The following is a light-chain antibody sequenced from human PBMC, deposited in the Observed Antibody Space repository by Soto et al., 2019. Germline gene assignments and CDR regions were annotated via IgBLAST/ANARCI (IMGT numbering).Light chain of an antibody. CDR3: QQRHMWPIT. CDR1: LSISTH. V-gene: IGKV3-11*01. Sequence: EIVMAQSPATLSVSPGERATLSCRASLSISTHLAWYEQKPGQAPRLLIYYMSKRATGIPARFSGSGSGTDFTLTISSLEPEDSAVYYCQQRHMWPITFGQGTRLEIK. CDR2: YMS. J-gene: IGKJ5*01.